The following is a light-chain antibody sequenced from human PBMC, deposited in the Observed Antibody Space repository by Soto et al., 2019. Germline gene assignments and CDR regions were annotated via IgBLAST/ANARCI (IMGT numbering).Light chain of an antibody. CDR2: DAS. CDR1: QRVSSSY. J-gene: IGKJ4*01. Sequence: EIVLTQSPATLSLSPGERATLSCGASQRVSSSYLAWYQQKPSLAPRLLIYDASSRATGIPDRFSGSGSGTDFTLTISRLEPEDFAVYYCQQYGSSPPLTFGGGTKVDIK. V-gene: IGKV3D-20*01. CDR3: QQYGSSPPLT.